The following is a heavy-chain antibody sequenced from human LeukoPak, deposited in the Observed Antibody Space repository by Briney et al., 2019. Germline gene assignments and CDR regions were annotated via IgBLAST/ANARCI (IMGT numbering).Heavy chain of an antibody. V-gene: IGHV3-23*01. CDR2: ISGSGGST. CDR3: AKGDGFGVVTIPPCYMDV. CDR1: GFTFSSYA. D-gene: IGHD3-3*01. J-gene: IGHJ6*03. Sequence: GGSLRLSCAASGFTFSSYAMSWVRQAPGKGLEWVSAISGSGGSTYYADSVKGRFTISRDNSKNTLYLQMNSLRAEDTAVYYCAKGDGFGVVTIPPCYMDVWGKGTTVTVSS.